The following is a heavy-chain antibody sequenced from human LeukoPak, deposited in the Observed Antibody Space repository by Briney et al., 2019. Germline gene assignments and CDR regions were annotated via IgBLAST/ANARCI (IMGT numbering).Heavy chain of an antibody. D-gene: IGHD5-12*01. CDR1: GLNFSDHG. J-gene: IGHJ4*02. CDR3: ARDLRGYSGYYSCDY. V-gene: IGHV3-30*03. Sequence: GGSLRLSCSAHGLNFSDHGMHWVRQTPGKGLERVEVMTYDGGKIYYADSVQGRVTITRDNPKSTVYLQVNSLRSEDTAVYYCARDLRGYSGYYSCDYWGQGTLVTVSS. CDR2: MTYDGGKI.